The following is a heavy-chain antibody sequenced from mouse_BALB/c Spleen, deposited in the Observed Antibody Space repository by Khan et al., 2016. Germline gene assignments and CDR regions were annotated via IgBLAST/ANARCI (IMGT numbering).Heavy chain of an antibody. CDR3: ARCGNFVHWYFDV. Sequence: QIQLVQSGPELKKPGETVRISCKASGYTFTTAGMQWVQKMPGKGLKWIGWINTHSGVPKYAADFKGRFAFSLETSASTAYLQISNLKNEDTATYFCARCGNFVHWYFDVWGAGTTVTVSS. V-gene: IGHV9-4*02. J-gene: IGHJ1*01. CDR2: INTHSGVP. D-gene: IGHD2-1*01. CDR1: GYTFTTAG.